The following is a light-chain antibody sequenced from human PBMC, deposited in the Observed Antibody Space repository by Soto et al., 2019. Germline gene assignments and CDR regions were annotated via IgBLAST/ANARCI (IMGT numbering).Light chain of an antibody. CDR1: TSDVGAYNY. V-gene: IGLV2-14*01. J-gene: IGLJ2*01. Sequence: QSVLTQPASVSGSLGQSITISCTGTTSDVGAYNYVSWYQQHPGKAPKLLIYEVSNRPSGVSNRFSGSKSGNTASLTISGLQAEDEADYYCGSYTSSSTLVFGGGTKLTVL. CDR2: EVS. CDR3: GSYTSSSTLV.